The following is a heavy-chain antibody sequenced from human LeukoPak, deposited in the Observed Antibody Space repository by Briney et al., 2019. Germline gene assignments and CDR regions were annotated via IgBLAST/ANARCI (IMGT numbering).Heavy chain of an antibody. CDR1: GGTFSSYA. CDR3: ARAIYDSSGYYYVSYYYYGMDV. V-gene: IGHV1-69*04. CDR2: IIPILGIA. Sequence: GASVKVSCKASGGTFSSYAISWVRQAPGQGLEWMGRIIPILGIANYAQKFQGRVTMTRNTSISTAYMELSSLRSEDTAVYYCARAIYDSSGYYYVSYYYYGMDVWGQGTTVTVSS. J-gene: IGHJ6*02. D-gene: IGHD3-22*01.